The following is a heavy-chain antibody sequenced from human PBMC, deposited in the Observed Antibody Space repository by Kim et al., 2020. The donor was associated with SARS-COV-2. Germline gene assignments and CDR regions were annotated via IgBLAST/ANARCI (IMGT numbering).Heavy chain of an antibody. D-gene: IGHD3-3*01. Sequence: DSVRGRFTICRDHSKNTLYLQMNSLRAEDTAVYYCAKDTALDFWSGYVDYWGQGTLVTVSS. CDR3: AKDTALDFWSGYVDY. V-gene: IGHV3-30*02. J-gene: IGHJ4*02.